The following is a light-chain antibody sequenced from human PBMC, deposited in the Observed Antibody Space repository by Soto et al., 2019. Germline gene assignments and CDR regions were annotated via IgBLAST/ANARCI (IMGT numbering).Light chain of an antibody. Sequence: IVMTQSPATQSVSPGERATLSCRASQSVGSGLSWYQQKPDQAPRLLIYGASTRATGIPARFSGSGSGTEFTLTISSLQSEDYAVYYCQQYNNWPPYTFGQGTKVDIK. J-gene: IGKJ2*01. V-gene: IGKV3-15*01. CDR3: QQYNNWPPYT. CDR1: QSVGSG. CDR2: GAS.